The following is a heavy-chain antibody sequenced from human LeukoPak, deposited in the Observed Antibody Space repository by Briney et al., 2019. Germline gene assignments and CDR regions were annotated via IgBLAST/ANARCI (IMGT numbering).Heavy chain of an antibody. CDR1: GFTFSSSA. Sequence: PGGSLRLSCAASGFTFSSSAMSWVRQVPGKGLEWVSGISGSGASTYYADSVKGRFTISRDNSKNTLHLQMNSLRAEDTAVYYCAKGCGGDCYPTDFWGQGTLVAVSS. V-gene: IGHV3-23*01. CDR3: AKGCGGDCYPTDF. D-gene: IGHD2-21*02. CDR2: ISGSGAST. J-gene: IGHJ4*02.